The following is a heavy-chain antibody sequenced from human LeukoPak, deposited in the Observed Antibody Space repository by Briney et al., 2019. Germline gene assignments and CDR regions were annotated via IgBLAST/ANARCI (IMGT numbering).Heavy chain of an antibody. CDR1: GFTFSSYE. J-gene: IGHJ6*02. CDR3: ARGLTVGAVLPYGMDV. CDR2: IATGGRTI. Sequence: GGSLRLSCAASGFTFSSYEMNWVRQAPGKGLEWISYIATGGRTIYYADSVKGRFTISRDNSKNTLYLQMNSLRAEDTAVYYCARGLTVGAVLPYGMDVWGQGTTVTVSS. V-gene: IGHV3-48*03. D-gene: IGHD3-10*01.